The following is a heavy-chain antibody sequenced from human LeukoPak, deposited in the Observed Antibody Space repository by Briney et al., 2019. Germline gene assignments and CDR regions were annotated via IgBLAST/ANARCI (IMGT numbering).Heavy chain of an antibody. Sequence: ASVTVSCKASGYTFTSYYMHWVRQAPGQGLEWMGIINPSGGSTSYAQKFQGRVTMTRDTSTSTVYMELSSLRPEDTAVYYCARVSEIVVVVAAGEYYFDYWGQGTLVTVSS. CDR3: ARVSEIVVVVAAGEYYFDY. J-gene: IGHJ4*02. V-gene: IGHV1-46*01. CDR2: INPSGGST. CDR1: GYTFTSYY. D-gene: IGHD2-15*01.